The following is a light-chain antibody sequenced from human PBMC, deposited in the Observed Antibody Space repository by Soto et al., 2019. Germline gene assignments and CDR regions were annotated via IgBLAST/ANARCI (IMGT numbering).Light chain of an antibody. CDR1: QIISSY. V-gene: IGKV3-11*01. CDR3: QQRSNWRT. J-gene: IGKJ1*01. Sequence: EIVLTQSPATLSLSPGERATLSCRASQIISSYLAWYQQKPGQAPRLLIYEASYRATGSPARFSGSGSGTDFTITISILEPGDFAVYYCQQRSNWRTFGQGTKVEIK. CDR2: EAS.